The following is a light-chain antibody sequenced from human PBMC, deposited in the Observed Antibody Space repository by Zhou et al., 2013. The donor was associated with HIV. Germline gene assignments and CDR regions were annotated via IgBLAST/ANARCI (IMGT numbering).Light chain of an antibody. CDR1: QSVSSN. Sequence: ERVMTQSPATLSVSPGERATLSCRASQSVSSNLAWYQQKPGQAPRLLIYGASTRATGIPARFSGSGSGTEFTLTISSLQSEDFAIYYCQQYSSSWTFGQGT. CDR3: QQYSSSWT. V-gene: IGKV3-15*01. J-gene: IGKJ1*01. CDR2: GAS.